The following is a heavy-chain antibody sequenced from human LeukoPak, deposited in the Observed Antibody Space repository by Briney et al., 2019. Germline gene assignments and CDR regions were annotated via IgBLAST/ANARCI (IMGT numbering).Heavy chain of an antibody. D-gene: IGHD3-22*01. CDR1: GYSFTSYW. CDR3: ARHGAYYYDSSGYLLSLNY. J-gene: IGHJ4*02. Sequence: GESLKISCKGSGYSFTSYWISWVRQMPGKGLEWMGRIDPSDSYTNYNPSFQGHVTISADKSISTAYLQWSSLKASDTAMYYCARHGAYYYDSSGYLLSLNYWGQGTLVTVSS. CDR2: IDPSDSYT. V-gene: IGHV5-10-1*01.